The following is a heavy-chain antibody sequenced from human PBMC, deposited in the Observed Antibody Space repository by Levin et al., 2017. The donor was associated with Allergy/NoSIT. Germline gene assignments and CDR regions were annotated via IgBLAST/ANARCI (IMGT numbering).Heavy chain of an antibody. CDR2: IYNSGST. Sequence: SQTLSLPCTVSGGSISSYYWSWIRQPPGKGLEWIGYIYNSGSTNYNPSLKSRVTISVDRSKNQFSLKVRSVTAADTAVYYCARDGSITGNYYFDYWGQGTLVTVSS. CDR1: GGSISSYY. V-gene: IGHV4-59*01. D-gene: IGHD1-20*01. J-gene: IGHJ4*02. CDR3: ARDGSITGNYYFDY.